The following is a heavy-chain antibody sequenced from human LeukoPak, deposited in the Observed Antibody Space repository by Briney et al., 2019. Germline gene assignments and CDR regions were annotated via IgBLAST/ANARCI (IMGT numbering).Heavy chain of an antibody. D-gene: IGHD3-10*01. CDR2: IRPDGDNK. CDR1: GFTFSSYG. V-gene: IGHV3-30*02. CDR3: ARARRSGGITLIRGVKDRGWFDS. J-gene: IGHJ5*01. Sequence: GGSLRLSCAASGFTFSSYGMHWVRQAPGKGLEWVAFIRPDGDNKYYADSVKGRFTISRDNPKNTLYLQMNSLRAEDTAVHYCARARRSGGITLIRGVKDRGWFDSWGQGTLVTVSS.